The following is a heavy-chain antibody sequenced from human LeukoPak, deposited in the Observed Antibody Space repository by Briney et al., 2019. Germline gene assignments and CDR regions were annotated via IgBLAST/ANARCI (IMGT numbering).Heavy chain of an antibody. J-gene: IGHJ4*02. Sequence: SETLSLTCAVSGYSISSGYYWGWIRQPPGKGLKWIGSFYHSRSTYYNPSLKSRVTISVDTSKNQFSLKLSSVTAADTAVYYCARVPDYFKLLLYFDYWGQGTLVTVSS. D-gene: IGHD3-10*01. CDR2: FYHSRST. CDR3: ARVPDYFKLLLYFDY. CDR1: GYSISSGYY. V-gene: IGHV4-38-2*01.